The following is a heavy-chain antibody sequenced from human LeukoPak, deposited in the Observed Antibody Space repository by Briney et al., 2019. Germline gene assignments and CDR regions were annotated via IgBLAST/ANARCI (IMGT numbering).Heavy chain of an antibody. V-gene: IGHV3-33*01. J-gene: IGHJ4*02. CDR2: IWFDGTNK. CDR3: TDC. CDR1: GFTFSSYG. Sequence: AATSLRLSCAASGFTFSSYGMHWVRQAPGKGLEWVALIWFDGTNKYYADSVKGRFTISRDNSNNTLYLQMNSLYYCARQTTVATDCWGRGTLVTVSS. D-gene: IGHD4-23*01.